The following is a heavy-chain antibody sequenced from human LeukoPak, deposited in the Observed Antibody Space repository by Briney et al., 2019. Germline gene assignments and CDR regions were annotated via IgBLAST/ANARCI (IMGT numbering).Heavy chain of an antibody. CDR3: TTGPYYYDSSEPFDY. D-gene: IGHD3-22*01. CDR2: IKSKTDGGTT. Sequence: RGSLRLSCAASGFTFSNAWMSWVRQAPGKGLEWVGRIKSKTDGGTTDYAAPVKGRFTISRDDSKNTLYLQMNSLKTEDTAVYYCTTGPYYYDSSEPFDYWGQGTLVTVSS. V-gene: IGHV3-15*01. CDR1: GFTFSNAW. J-gene: IGHJ4*02.